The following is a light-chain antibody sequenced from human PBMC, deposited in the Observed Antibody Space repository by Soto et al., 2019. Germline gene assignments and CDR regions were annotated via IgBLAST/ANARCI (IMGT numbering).Light chain of an antibody. V-gene: IGKV1-5*01. CDR2: GAS. CDR1: QSISGC. Sequence: DVQMTQSASTLSASVGDRGTITFLASQSISGCLAWYQQKPGKAPKLLIYGASSLESGVPYRFSGSGSGTEFTLTISGLQPDDFATYYCQQYNSSPPTFGQGTQVEIK. J-gene: IGKJ1*01. CDR3: QQYNSSPPT.